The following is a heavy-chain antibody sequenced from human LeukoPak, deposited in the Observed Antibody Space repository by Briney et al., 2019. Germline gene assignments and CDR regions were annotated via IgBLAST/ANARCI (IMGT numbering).Heavy chain of an antibody. J-gene: IGHJ4*02. Sequence: GGSLGLSCAASGFTFSSYALSWVGQAPGKGWEWVSAISGSGGSTYYADSVKGRFTISRDNSKNTLYLQMNSLRAEDTAVYYCAKDATTQLTFDYWGQGTLVTVSS. V-gene: IGHV3-23*01. D-gene: IGHD5-24*01. CDR3: AKDATTQLTFDY. CDR2: ISGSGGST. CDR1: GFTFSSYA.